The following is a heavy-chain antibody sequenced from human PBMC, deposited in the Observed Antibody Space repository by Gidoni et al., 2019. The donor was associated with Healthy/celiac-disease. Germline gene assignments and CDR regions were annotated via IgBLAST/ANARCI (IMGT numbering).Heavy chain of an antibody. V-gene: IGHV1-2*02. D-gene: IGHD2-15*01. CDR3: ARELGDCSGGSCYSDGY. CDR1: GSTFTGYY. J-gene: IGHJ4*02. Sequence: QVQLVQSGAEVKKPGASVKVSCKASGSTFTGYYMHWVRQAPGQGLEWMGWINPNSGGTNYAQKFQGRVTMTRDTSISTAYMELSRLRSDDTAVYYCARELGDCSGGSCYSDGYWGQGTLVTVSS. CDR2: INPNSGGT.